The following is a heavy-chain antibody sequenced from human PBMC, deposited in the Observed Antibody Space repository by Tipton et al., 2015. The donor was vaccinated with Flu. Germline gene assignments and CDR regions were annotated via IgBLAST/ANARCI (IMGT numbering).Heavy chain of an antibody. D-gene: IGHD1-26*01. V-gene: IGHV4-59*12. J-gene: IGHJ4*02. Sequence: LRLSCTVSGGSISSYYWSWIRQPPGKGLGWIGYIYYSGSTNYNPSLKSRVTISVDTSKNQFSLKLSSVTAADTAVYFCAREGRNSGGLDYWGQGTLVTVSS. CDR1: GGSISSYY. CDR3: AREGRNSGGLDY. CDR2: IYYSGST.